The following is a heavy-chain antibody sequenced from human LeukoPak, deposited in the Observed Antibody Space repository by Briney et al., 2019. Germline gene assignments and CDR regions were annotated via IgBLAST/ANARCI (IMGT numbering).Heavy chain of an antibody. D-gene: IGHD3-22*01. Sequence: GGSLRLSCAASGFTFSSYSMSWVRQAPGKGLEWVSAISSSGGSTDYTDSVKGRFTISRDNSKNTLYLQVNSLGTEDTAAYYCAKGSYYDSSGSFYFDYWGQGTLVTVSS. CDR1: GFTFSSYS. V-gene: IGHV3-23*01. J-gene: IGHJ4*02. CDR2: ISSSGGST. CDR3: AKGSYYDSSGSFYFDY.